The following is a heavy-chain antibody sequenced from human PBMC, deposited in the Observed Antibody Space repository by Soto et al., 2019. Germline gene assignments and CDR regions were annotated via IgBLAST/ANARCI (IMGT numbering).Heavy chain of an antibody. CDR3: ARSCSDSYYELDF. Sequence: EVQLVESGGGLVQPGRSLRLSCAASGFTFDDYAMHWVRQAPGKGLEWVSGISWNSASMDYADSVKDRFSISRDNAENSLYLQMNILKIEDTAFYYCARSCSDSYYELDFWGQGTLVTVSS. J-gene: IGHJ4*02. V-gene: IGHV3-9*01. CDR2: ISWNSASM. CDR1: GFTFDDYA. D-gene: IGHD1-26*01.